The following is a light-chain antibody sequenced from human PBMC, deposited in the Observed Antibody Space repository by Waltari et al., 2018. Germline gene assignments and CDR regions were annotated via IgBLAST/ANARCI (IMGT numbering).Light chain of an antibody. V-gene: IGKV1-39*01. J-gene: IGKJ5*01. CDR1: QSISSY. Sequence: DIQMTQSPSSLSASVGDRVTITCRASQSISSYLNWYQQKPGKAPKLLIYAASSLQSGVPSRFSGSGSGTDFTLTISSLQPEDFATYYCQQSYSTLPITFGQATRLEIK. CDR2: AAS. CDR3: QQSYSTLPIT.